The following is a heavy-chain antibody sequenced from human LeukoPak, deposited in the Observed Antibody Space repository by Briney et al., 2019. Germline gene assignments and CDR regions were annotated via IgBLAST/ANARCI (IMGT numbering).Heavy chain of an antibody. D-gene: IGHD4-17*01. CDR3: ARGGPYGDSNWFDP. CDR1: GGSISYYY. CDR2: IYTSGST. V-gene: IGHV4-4*07. J-gene: IGHJ5*02. Sequence: SETLSLTCTVSGGSISYYYWSWIRQPAGKGLEWIGHIYTSGSTNYNPSLKSRVTISVDTSKNQFSLKLSSVTAADTAVYYCARGGPYGDSNWFDPWGQGTLVTVSS.